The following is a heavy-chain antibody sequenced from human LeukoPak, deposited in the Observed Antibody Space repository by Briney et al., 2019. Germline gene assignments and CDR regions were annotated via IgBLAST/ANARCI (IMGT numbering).Heavy chain of an antibody. J-gene: IGHJ4*02. CDR2: ISGSGGST. D-gene: IGHD2-2*01. V-gene: IGHV3-23*01. Sequence: GGSLRLSCAASGFTFSSYAMSWVRQAPGKGLEWVSAISGSGGSTYYADSVKGRFTISRDNSKNTLYLQMNSLRAEDTAVYYCAKDRIVVVPAANYFDYWGQGTLVTVSS. CDR1: GFTFSSYA. CDR3: AKDRIVVVPAANYFDY.